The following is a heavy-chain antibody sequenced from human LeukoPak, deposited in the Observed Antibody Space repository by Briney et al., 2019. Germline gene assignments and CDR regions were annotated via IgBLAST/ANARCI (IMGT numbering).Heavy chain of an antibody. J-gene: IGHJ4*02. Sequence: SVKVSCKASGGTFSSYAISWVRQAPGQGLEWMGRIIPILGIANYAQKFQGRVTITADKSTSTAYMELSSLRSEDTAVYYCARGRDGYSVDYWGQGTLVTVSS. CDR3: ARGRDGYSVDY. V-gene: IGHV1-69*04. CDR1: GGTFSSYA. D-gene: IGHD5-24*01. CDR2: IIPILGIA.